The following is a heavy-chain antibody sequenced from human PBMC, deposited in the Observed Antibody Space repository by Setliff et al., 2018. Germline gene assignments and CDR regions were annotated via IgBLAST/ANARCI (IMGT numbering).Heavy chain of an antibody. J-gene: IGHJ5*02. CDR3: VRAPPTVVIPPGRAFFDP. D-gene: IGHD2-2*01. CDR2: ISAYNGNI. CDR1: GYTFTSYG. Sequence: GASVKVSCKASGYTFTSYGVSWVRQAPGQGLEWMGWISAYNGNINYAQKFQGRVTMTTDIYTSTANMELRSLRSDDTAVYYCVRAPPTVVIPPGRAFFDPWGQGTLVTVSS. V-gene: IGHV1-18*01.